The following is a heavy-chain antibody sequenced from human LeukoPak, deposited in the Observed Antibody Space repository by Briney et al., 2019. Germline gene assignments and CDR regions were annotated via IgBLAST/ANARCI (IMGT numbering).Heavy chain of an antibody. CDR2: INPNSGGT. V-gene: IGHV1-2*05. CDR3: ARVAVVTATIFDY. CDR1: GYTFTGYY. Sequence: ASVKVSCKASGYTFTGYYMHWVRQAPGQGLEWMGRINPNSGGTNYAQKFQGRVTMTRDTSISTAYMELSRLRSDDTVVYYCARVAVVTATIFDYWGQGTLVTVSS. J-gene: IGHJ4*02. D-gene: IGHD2-21*02.